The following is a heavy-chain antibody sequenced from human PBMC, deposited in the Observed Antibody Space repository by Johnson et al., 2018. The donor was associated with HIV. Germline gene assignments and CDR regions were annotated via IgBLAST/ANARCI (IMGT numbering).Heavy chain of an antibody. CDR2: IKQDGSEK. CDR3: AKPETGELSDAFDI. D-gene: IGHD7-27*01. J-gene: IGHJ3*02. CDR1: GFTFSRYW. V-gene: IGHV3-7*03. Sequence: QLVESGGGLVQPGGSLRLSCAASGFTFSRYWMSWVRQAPGKGLEWVANIKQDGSEKYYVDSVKGRITISRDNAKNSLYVQMNSLRAEDTAVYYCAKPETGELSDAFDIWGQGTMVTVSS.